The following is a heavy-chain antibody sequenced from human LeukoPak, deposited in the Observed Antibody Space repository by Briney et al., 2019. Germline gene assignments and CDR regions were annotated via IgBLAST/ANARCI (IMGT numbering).Heavy chain of an antibody. V-gene: IGHV1-2*02. CDR2: LDPDSAGT. CDR3: ARSNRNYDLPGYYFDY. D-gene: IGHD1-7*01. Sequence: GASVKVSCKASGYTFNGYYMHWVRQAPGQGLEWMGWLDPDSAGTNYAQRFQGRVTMTRDPSISTAYMELSRLKSDDTAVYYCARSNRNYDLPGYYFDYWGQGTLVTVSS. J-gene: IGHJ4*02. CDR1: GYTFNGYY.